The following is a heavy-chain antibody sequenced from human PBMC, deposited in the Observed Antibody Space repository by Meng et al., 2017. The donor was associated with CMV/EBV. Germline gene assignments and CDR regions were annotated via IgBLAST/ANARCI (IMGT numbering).Heavy chain of an antibody. Sequence: LRLSCTVSGGSISSSSYYWGWIRQPPGKGLEWIGSIYYSGSTYYNPSLKSRVTISVDTSKNQFSLKLSSVTAADTAVYYCARRYSSSWYSTGNWFDPWGQGTLVTVSS. D-gene: IGHD6-13*01. CDR3: ARRYSSSWYSTGNWFDP. V-gene: IGHV4-39*01. CDR2: IYYSGST. J-gene: IGHJ5*02. CDR1: GGSISSSSYY.